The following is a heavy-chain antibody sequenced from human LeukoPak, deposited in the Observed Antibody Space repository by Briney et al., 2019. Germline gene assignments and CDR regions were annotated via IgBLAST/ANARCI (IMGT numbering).Heavy chain of an antibody. CDR3: ARDGVAYDFWSGPFSWFDP. CDR1: GGSISSYY. V-gene: IGHV4-4*07. CDR2: IYTSGST. Sequence: KTSETLSLTCAVSGGSISSYYWSWIRQPAGKGLEWIGRIYTSGSTNYNPSLKSRVTMSVDTSKNQFSLKLSSVTAADTAVYYCARDGVAYDFWSGPFSWFDPWGQGTLVTVSS. J-gene: IGHJ5*02. D-gene: IGHD3-3*01.